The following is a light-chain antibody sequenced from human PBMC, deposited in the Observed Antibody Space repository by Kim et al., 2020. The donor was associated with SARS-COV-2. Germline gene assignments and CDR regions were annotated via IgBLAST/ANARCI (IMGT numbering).Light chain of an antibody. J-gene: IGKJ2*01. V-gene: IGKV3-15*01. CDR1: QSVGSD. CDR2: DAS. Sequence: EIVLTQSPATLSVSPGESATLSCGASQSVGSDLAWFQQKSGEAPRLLIYDASTRATGIPGRFTGSGSGTAFTLTISSLQSEDFAVYYCQQYKSLPPYTFGQGTKLEI. CDR3: QQYKSLPPYT.